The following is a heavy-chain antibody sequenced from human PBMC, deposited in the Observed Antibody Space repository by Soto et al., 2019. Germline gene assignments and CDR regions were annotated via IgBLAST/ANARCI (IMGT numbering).Heavy chain of an antibody. CDR1: GFTFSSYG. V-gene: IGHV3-33*01. CDR3: VRDTPHPYSSSWTGIFDY. D-gene: IGHD6-13*01. J-gene: IGHJ4*02. Sequence: QVQLVESGGGVVQPGRSLRLSCAASGFTFSSYGMHWVRQAPGKGLEWVAVIWYDGSNKYYADSVKGRFTISRDNSKNTLYLQTNSLRAEDTAVYYCVRDTPHPYSSSWTGIFDYWGQGTLVTVSS. CDR2: IWYDGSNK.